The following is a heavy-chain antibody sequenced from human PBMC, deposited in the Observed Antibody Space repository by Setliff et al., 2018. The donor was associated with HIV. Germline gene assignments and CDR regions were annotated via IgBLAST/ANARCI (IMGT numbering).Heavy chain of an antibody. CDR1: GGSISIGGYY. J-gene: IGHJ6*03. CDR3: ARGGGSRAATSSYHYMDV. Sequence: SETLSLTCTVSGGSISIGGYYWGWIRQHPGKGLEWIGYIYHNGSTYYNPSLKSRVIISVDTSENRFSLKLSSVTAADAAVYYCARGGGSRAATSSYHYMDVWGKGTTVTVSS. D-gene: IGHD2-15*01. V-gene: IGHV4-31*03. CDR2: IYHNGST.